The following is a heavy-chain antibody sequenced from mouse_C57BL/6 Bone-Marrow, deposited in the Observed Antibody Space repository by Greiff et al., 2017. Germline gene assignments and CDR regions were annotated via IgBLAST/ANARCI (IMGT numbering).Heavy chain of an antibody. J-gene: IGHJ3*01. CDR2: ISDGGSYT. Sequence: VQLQQSGGGLVKPGGSLKLSCAASGFTFSSYAMSWVRQTPEKRLEWVATISDGGSYTYYPANVKGRFTISRDNAKNNLYLQMSHLKSEDTAMYYCARGFAYWGQGTLVTVSA. V-gene: IGHV5-4*01. CDR3: ARGFAY. CDR1: GFTFSSYA.